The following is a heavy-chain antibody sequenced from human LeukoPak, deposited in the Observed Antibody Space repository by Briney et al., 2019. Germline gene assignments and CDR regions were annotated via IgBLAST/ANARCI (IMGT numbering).Heavy chain of an antibody. J-gene: IGHJ4*02. D-gene: IGHD6-13*01. CDR1: GGSISSSSYY. CDR3: ARDTLIAAFDY. Sequence: SETLSLTCTVSGGSISSSSYYWSWVRQPAGKGTEWIGHIYISGSTNYNPSLKSRVTISVDTSKNQFSLKLSSVTAADTAVYYCARDTLIAAFDYWGQGTLVTVSS. V-gene: IGHV4-61*09. CDR2: IYISGST.